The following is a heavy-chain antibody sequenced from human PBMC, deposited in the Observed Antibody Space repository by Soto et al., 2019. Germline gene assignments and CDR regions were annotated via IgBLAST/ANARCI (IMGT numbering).Heavy chain of an antibody. J-gene: IGHJ4*02. CDR2: INAGNGNT. V-gene: IGHV1-3*05. CDR1: GYTFTSYA. Sequence: QVQLVQSGAEEKKPGASVKISCKASGYTFTSYAMHWVRQAPGQRLEWMGWINAGNGNTKYSQKFQGRVSITRDTSASTAYMELSSLRSEDTAVYSCARSSGYYVIDNYWGQGTLVTVSS. D-gene: IGHD3-22*01. CDR3: ARSSGYYVIDNY.